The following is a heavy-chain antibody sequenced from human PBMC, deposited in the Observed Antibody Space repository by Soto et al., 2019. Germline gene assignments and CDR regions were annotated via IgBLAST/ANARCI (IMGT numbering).Heavy chain of an antibody. CDR2: ISYDGSNK. CDR1: GFIFSKYG. CDR3: XKDLGSGKPYYYYAMDV. D-gene: IGHD3-10*01. J-gene: IGHJ6*02. Sequence: GGSLRLSCAASGFIFSKYGMHWVRQAPGKGLEWVAVISYDGSNKYYAESVKGRFIISRDKSEDTLYLQMNSLRAEDTALYYCXKDLGSGKPYYYYAMDVWGPGTTVTVSS. V-gene: IGHV3-30*18.